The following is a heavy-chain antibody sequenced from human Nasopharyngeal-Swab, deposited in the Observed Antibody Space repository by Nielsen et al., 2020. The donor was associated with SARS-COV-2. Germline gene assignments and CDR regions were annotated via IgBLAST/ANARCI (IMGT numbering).Heavy chain of an antibody. CDR3: ARDPSGICPECRYYYYGMDV. Sequence: GESLKISCTASGFTFSSYSMNWVRQAPGKGLEWVSFISSGSSYIYYADSLKGRFTISRDNAKKSLCLQMNSLRAEDTAVYYCARDPSGICPECRYYYYGMDVWGQGTTVTVSS. CDR1: GFTFSSYS. D-gene: IGHD3-10*01. J-gene: IGHJ6*02. V-gene: IGHV3-21*04. CDR2: ISSGSSYI.